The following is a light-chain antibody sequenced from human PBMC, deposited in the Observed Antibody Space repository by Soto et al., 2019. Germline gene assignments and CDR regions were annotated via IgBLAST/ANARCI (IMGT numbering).Light chain of an antibody. Sequence: EIEVTQSPATLSLSPGERATLSCTASQSIRNYLAWYQQKPGQAPRLLIYDASNRATGTPARFSGSGSGTEFTLTISSLQSEDFAVYYCQQHDNWRRTFGQGTKVDIK. CDR3: QQHDNWRRT. V-gene: IGKV3-11*01. CDR2: DAS. CDR1: QSIRNY. J-gene: IGKJ1*01.